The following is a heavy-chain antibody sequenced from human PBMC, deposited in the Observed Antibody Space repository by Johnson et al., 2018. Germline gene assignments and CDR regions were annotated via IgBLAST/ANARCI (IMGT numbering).Heavy chain of an antibody. J-gene: IGHJ6*03. D-gene: IGHD6-13*01. CDR2: ISGSGSST. Sequence: EVQLVESGGGLVQPGGSLRLSCTTSGFTFSTYAMSWVRQAPGKGLEWVSDISGSGSSTYSAASVKGRFTISRDNSKNTLYLQMNSLRVEDTAVYYCAKDYSSTWAFMDVWGKGTTVTVSS. V-gene: IGHV3-23*04. CDR3: AKDYSSTWAFMDV. CDR1: GFTFSTYA.